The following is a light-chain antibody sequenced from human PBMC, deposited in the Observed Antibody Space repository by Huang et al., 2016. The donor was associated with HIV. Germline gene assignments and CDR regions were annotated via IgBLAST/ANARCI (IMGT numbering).Light chain of an antibody. CDR3: MQALQTPG. CDR2: LGS. Sequence: EIVMTQSPLSLPVTPGEPASISCRSSQSLLHSNGYNYLDWYLQKPGQSPQLLIYLGSNRDSGVPDRCSGSGSGTDFTLKSSRVEAEDVGVYYCMQALQTPGFGQGTRLEIK. V-gene: IGKV2-28*01. J-gene: IGKJ5*01. CDR1: QSLLHSNGYNY.